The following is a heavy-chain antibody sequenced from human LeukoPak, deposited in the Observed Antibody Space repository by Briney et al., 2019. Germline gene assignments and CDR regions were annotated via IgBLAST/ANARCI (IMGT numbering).Heavy chain of an antibody. D-gene: IGHD2-21*01. CDR2: IDWDDDK. V-gene: IGHV2-70*11. CDR3: ARTRGVPGEYYFDY. Sequence: GPTLVNPTQTLTLTCTFSGFSLSTSGMCVSWIRQPPEKALEWLARIDWDDDKYYSTSLKTRLTISKDTSKSQVVITLTNLDPVDTATYYCARTRGVPGEYYFDYWGQGTLVTVSS. CDR1: GFSLSTSGMC. J-gene: IGHJ4*02.